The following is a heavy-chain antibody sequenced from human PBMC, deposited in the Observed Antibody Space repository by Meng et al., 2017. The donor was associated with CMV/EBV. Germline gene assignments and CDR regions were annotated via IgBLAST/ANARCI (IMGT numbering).Heavy chain of an antibody. Sequence: SETLSLTCAVYGGSFSGYYWSWIRQPPGKGLEWIGEINHSGSTNYNPSLKSRVTISVDTSKNQFSLKLSSVTAADTAVYYCARGVYYGSGTHSNWFDPWGQGTLVTVSS. CDR2: INHSGST. CDR1: GGSFSGYY. CDR3: ARGVYYGSGTHSNWFDP. V-gene: IGHV4-34*01. J-gene: IGHJ5*02. D-gene: IGHD3-10*01.